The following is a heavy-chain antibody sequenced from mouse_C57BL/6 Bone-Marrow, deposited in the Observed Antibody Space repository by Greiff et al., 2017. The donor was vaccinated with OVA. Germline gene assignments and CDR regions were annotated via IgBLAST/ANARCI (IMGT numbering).Heavy chain of an antibody. Sequence: QVQLQQPGAELVRPGSSVKLSCKASGYAFTSYWMHWVKQRPIQGLEWIGNIDPSDSATHYNQKFKDKATLTVDKSSRTAYMQLSSLTSEDSAIYYCAKATTVVDWYFDVWGTGTTVTGSS. CDR2: IDPSDSAT. J-gene: IGHJ1*03. CDR1: GYAFTSYW. CDR3: AKATTVVDWYFDV. D-gene: IGHD1-1*01. V-gene: IGHV1-52*01.